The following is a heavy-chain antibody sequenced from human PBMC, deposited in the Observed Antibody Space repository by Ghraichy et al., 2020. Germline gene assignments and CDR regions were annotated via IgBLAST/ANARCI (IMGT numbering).Heavy chain of an antibody. D-gene: IGHD2-2*01. Sequence: GGSLRLSCAASGFTFSSYAMSWVRQAPGKGLEWVSAISGSGGSTYYADSVKGRFTISRDNSKNTLYLQMNSLRAEDTAVYYCAKGGTLVPAALDGMDVWGQGTTVTVSS. V-gene: IGHV3-23*01. CDR3: AKGGTLVPAALDGMDV. CDR1: GFTFSSYA. CDR2: ISGSGGST. J-gene: IGHJ6*02.